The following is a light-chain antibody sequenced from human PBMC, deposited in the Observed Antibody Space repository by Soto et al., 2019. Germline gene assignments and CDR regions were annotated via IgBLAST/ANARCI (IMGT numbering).Light chain of an antibody. V-gene: IGLV2-14*03. J-gene: IGLJ1*01. CDR1: SRDVTDSDS. CDR3: VSYTNPGTYV. CDR2: DFT. Sequence: QSVLTQPASVSGSPGQSVTISCAGASRDVTDSDSVSWYQHRPGEAPELKILDFTYRPSGVSDRFSGSLSADTASLTISGLQVEDEGDNYCVSYTNPGTYVFGPGTKVTVL.